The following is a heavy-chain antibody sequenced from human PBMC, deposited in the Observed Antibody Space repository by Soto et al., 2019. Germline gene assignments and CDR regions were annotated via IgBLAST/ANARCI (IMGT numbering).Heavy chain of an antibody. CDR2: ASYDGSYK. D-gene: IGHD2-15*01. CDR1: GFTFSSFG. Sequence: GGSLRLSCAASGFTFSSFGMHWVRQAPGKGLEWVAVASYDGSYKYYADSVKGRFTISRDNSKNTLYLQMNSLRAEDTAVYYCARDFSWRQFDYWGQGTLVTVSS. V-gene: IGHV3-30*03. J-gene: IGHJ4*02. CDR3: ARDFSWRQFDY.